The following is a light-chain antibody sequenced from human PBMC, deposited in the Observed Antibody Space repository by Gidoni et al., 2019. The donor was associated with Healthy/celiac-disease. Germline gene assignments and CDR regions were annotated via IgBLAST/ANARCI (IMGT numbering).Light chain of an antibody. Sequence: IVLTQSPATLFLSPGERATLSCRASQSVRSSVAWYQQKPGQAPRLLICDASNMATGIPARFSGSGSGTDFTLTISSLEPEDCAVYYCQQRSNWEYTFGKGTKLEIK. V-gene: IGKV3-11*01. CDR3: QQRSNWEYT. CDR2: DAS. J-gene: IGKJ2*01. CDR1: QSVRSS.